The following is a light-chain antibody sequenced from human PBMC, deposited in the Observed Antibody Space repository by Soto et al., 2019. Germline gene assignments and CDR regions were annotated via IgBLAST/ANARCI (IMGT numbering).Light chain of an antibody. CDR1: QSVLYSSNNKNY. V-gene: IGKV4-1*01. J-gene: IGKJ4*01. CDR3: QQYYSTPLT. Sequence: DIVMTQSPDSLAVSLGERATINCKSSQSVLYSSNNKNYLAWYQQKPGQPPKLLIYWASTRESGDPDRFSGSGSGTDFTLTISSLQAEDVAVYYCQQYYSTPLTFGGGTKVEI. CDR2: WAS.